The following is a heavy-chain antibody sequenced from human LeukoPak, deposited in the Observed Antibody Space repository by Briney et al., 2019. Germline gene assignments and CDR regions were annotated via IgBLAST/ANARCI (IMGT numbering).Heavy chain of an antibody. D-gene: IGHD3-10*01. Sequence: PSETLSLTCTVSGGSISSYYWSWIRQPAGKGLEWIGRIYTSGSTNYNPSLKSRVTMSVDTSKNQFSLKLSSVTAADTAVYYCAREEAVLWFGEFPNWFDPWGQGTLVTVSS. V-gene: IGHV4-4*07. J-gene: IGHJ5*02. CDR3: AREEAVLWFGEFPNWFDP. CDR1: GGSISSYY. CDR2: IYTSGST.